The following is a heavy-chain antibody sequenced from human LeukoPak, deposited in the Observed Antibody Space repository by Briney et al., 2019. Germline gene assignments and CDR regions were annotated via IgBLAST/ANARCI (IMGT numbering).Heavy chain of an antibody. J-gene: IGHJ4*02. Sequence: SETLSLTCTVSGDSITSCYWNWIRQPPGKGLEWIGYIHYSGSTKYSPSLKSRATISVDTSKNQFSLKLSSVTAADTAVYYCAREYGDPNYFDYWGQGTLVTVSS. CDR3: AREYGDPNYFDY. CDR1: GDSITSCY. CDR2: IHYSGST. D-gene: IGHD4-17*01. V-gene: IGHV4-59*01.